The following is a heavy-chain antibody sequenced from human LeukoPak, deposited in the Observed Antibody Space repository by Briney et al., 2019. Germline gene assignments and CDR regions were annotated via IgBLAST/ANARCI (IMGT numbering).Heavy chain of an antibody. CDR2: ISGTGGST. J-gene: IGHJ4*02. V-gene: IGHV3-23*01. CDR3: AKANTQWLVRGYYFDY. Sequence: PGGSLRLSCAASGFTSSSYAMSWDRQAPGKGLEWVSAISGTGGSTYYADSVKGWFTISRDNSKHTLYLQMNSLRAEDTAVYYCAKANTQWLVRGYYFDYWGQGTLVTVSS. D-gene: IGHD6-19*01. CDR1: GFTSSSYA.